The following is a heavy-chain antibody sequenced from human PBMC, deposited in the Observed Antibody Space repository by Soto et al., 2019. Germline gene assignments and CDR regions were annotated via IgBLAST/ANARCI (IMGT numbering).Heavy chain of an antibody. D-gene: IGHD2-15*01. V-gene: IGHV4-59*08. CDR2: IYYSGST. J-gene: IGHJ4*02. CDR3: ARAEVVAATAWCYFDY. CDR1: GGSISSYY. Sequence: SETLSLTCTVSGGSISSYYWSWIRQPPGKGLEWIGYIYYSGSTNYNPSLKSRVTISVDTSKNQFSLKLSSVTAADTAVYYCARAEVVAATAWCYFDYWGQGTLVTVSS.